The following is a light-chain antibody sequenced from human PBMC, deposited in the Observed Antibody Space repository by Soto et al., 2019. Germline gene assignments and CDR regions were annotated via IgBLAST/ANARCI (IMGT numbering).Light chain of an antibody. CDR1: SGSIANNY. CDR3: QSYDSDFVV. V-gene: IGLV6-57*04. CDR2: ENN. J-gene: IGLJ2*01. Sequence: NFMLTQPHSVSESPGKTLSISCTRSSGSIANNYVQWYQQRPGSAPTTVIYENNQRLSGVPDRFSGSTDGSSNSASLTISGLLTEDEADYYGQSYDSDFVVFGGGTKRTGL.